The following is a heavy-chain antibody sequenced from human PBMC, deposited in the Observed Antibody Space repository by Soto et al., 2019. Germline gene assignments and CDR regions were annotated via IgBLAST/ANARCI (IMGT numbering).Heavy chain of an antibody. J-gene: IGHJ4*02. V-gene: IGHV3-23*01. CDR1: GFTFSSYA. CDR3: AKSIFMAHFDY. Sequence: GGSLRLSCAASGFTFSSYAMSWVRQAPGKGLEWVSAISGSGGSTYYADSVKGRFTISXXXSXXXXXLXXNXXRAXDTAVYYCAKSIFMAHFDYWGQGTLVTVSS. CDR2: ISGSGGST. D-gene: IGHD3-9*01.